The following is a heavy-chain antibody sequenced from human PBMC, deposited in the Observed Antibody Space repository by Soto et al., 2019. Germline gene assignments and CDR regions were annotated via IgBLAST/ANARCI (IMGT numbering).Heavy chain of an antibody. Sequence: QVQLVQSGAEVKKPGASVKVSCKASGYTFTSYGISWVRQAPGQGLEWMGRISAFNGNTNYAQKLQGRVPMTPNSAKSKAYMEMTSLRSDATAVSSSAPIMDTAMVRSDYYYYGMDVWGQGSTVTVSS. CDR3: APIMDTAMVRSDYYYYGMDV. D-gene: IGHD5-18*01. V-gene: IGHV1-18*01. J-gene: IGHJ6*02. CDR2: ISAFNGNT. CDR1: GYTFTSYG.